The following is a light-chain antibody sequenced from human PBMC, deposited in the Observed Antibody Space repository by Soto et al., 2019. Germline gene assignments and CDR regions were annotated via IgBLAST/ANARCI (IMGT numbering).Light chain of an antibody. V-gene: IGKV1-5*01. J-gene: IGKJ1*01. CDR1: QSVSYW. Sequence: EIQMTQSPSTLSASVGDRVTITCRASQSVSYWLAWYQQKPGKAPKLLVHDASTLLSGVPSRFSGSVSGTEFILTIGSLQPDDFATYYCQQYKSYPWTFRQGTKV. CDR3: QQYKSYPWT. CDR2: DAS.